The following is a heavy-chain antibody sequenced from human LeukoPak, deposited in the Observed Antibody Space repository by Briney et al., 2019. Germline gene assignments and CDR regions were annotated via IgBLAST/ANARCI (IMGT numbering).Heavy chain of an antibody. V-gene: IGHV4-34*01. D-gene: IGHD6-19*01. J-gene: IGHJ5*02. Sequence: SETLSLTCAVYGGSFSGYYWSWIRQPPGKGLEWIGEINHSGSTNYNPSLKSRVTISVDTSNNQFSLKVNSVAAADTAVYYCARGQPQRYSSGWYVNWFDPWGQGTLVTVSS. CDR3: ARGQPQRYSSGWYVNWFDP. CDR1: GGSFSGYY. CDR2: INHSGST.